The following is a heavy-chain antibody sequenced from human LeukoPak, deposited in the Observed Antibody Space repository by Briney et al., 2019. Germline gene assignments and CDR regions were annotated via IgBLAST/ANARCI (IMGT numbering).Heavy chain of an antibody. D-gene: IGHD2-15*01. CDR3: ARDPPIGYCSGGSCYSND. J-gene: IGHJ4*02. CDR1: GFIFSDYY. CDR2: ISKSGNTI. V-gene: IGHV3-11*01. Sequence: GGSLTLSCAASGFIFSDYYMSWIRQAPGKGLEWVSYISKSGNTIYYADSVKGRFTISRDNAKNSLFLQMNSLRAEDTAVYYCARDPPIGYCSGGSCYSNDWGQGTLVTVS.